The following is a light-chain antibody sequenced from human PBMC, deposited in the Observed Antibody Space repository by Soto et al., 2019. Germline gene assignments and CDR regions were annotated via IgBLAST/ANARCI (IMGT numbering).Light chain of an antibody. CDR1: QSISSY. V-gene: IGKV1-39*01. CDR2: LAS. J-gene: IGKJ4*01. CDR3: QQSSSTPQT. Sequence: DIQMTQSPSSLSASVGDRVTITCRASQSISSYLSWYQQKPGKAPKLLINLASTLQSGVPSRFSGSGSGTDFTLAISSLQTEDFATYCCQQSSSTPQTFGGGTRVEIK.